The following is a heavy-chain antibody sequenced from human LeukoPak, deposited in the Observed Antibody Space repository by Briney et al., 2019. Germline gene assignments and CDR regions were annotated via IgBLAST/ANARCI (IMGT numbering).Heavy chain of an antibody. V-gene: IGHV1-18*04. CDR2: ISAYNGNT. CDR3: ARGPYGSGSYKNDY. Sequence: ASVKVSCKASGYTFTGYYMHWVRQAPGQGLEWMGWISAYNGNTNYAQKLQGRVTMTTDTSTSTAYMELRSLRSDDTAVYYCARGPYGSGSYKNDYWGQGTLVTVSS. D-gene: IGHD3-10*01. CDR1: GYTFTGYY. J-gene: IGHJ4*02.